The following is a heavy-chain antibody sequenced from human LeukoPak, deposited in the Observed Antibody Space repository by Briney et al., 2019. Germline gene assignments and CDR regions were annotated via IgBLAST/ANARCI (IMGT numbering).Heavy chain of an antibody. J-gene: IGHJ4*02. V-gene: IGHV4-39*01. CDR1: GGSISSSSYY. Sequence: SEALSLTCTVSGGSISSSSYYWGWIRQPPGKGLEWIGSIYYSGSTYYNPSLKSRVTISVDTSKNQFSLKLSSVTAADTAVYYCASLFDYYDSSGYRTPPFDYWGQGTLVTVSS. CDR2: IYYSGST. CDR3: ASLFDYYDSSGYRTPPFDY. D-gene: IGHD3-22*01.